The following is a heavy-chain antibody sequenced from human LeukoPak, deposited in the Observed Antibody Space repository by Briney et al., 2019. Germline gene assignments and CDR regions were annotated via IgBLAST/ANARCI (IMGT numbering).Heavy chain of an antibody. CDR2: IKQDGSEK. V-gene: IGHV3-7*01. Sequence: PGGSLRLSCAASGFTFSSYWMSWVRQAPGKGLEWVANIKQDGSEKYYVDSVKGRFTISRDNAKNSLYLQMNSLRAEDTAVYYCARAGRIAVAGYFDYWGQGTLVTVSS. J-gene: IGHJ4*02. D-gene: IGHD6-19*01. CDR1: GFTFSSYW. CDR3: ARAGRIAVAGYFDY.